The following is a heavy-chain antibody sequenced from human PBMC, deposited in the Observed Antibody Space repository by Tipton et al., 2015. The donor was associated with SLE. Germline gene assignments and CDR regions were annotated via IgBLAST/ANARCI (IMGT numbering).Heavy chain of an antibody. V-gene: IGHV4-34*01. CDR2: INHSGST. D-gene: IGHD3-10*01. J-gene: IGHJ4*02. CDR3: ASLRTEYYYGSRADY. Sequence: LRLSCAVYGGSFSGYYWSWIRQPPGKGLEWIGEINHSGSTNYNPSLKCRVTISVDSSKNQFSLKLSSVTAADTAVYYCASLRTEYYYGSRADYWGQGTLVTVSS. CDR1: GGSFSGYY.